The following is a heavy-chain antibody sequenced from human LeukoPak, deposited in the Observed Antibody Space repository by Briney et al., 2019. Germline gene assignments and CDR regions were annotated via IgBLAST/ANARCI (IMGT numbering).Heavy chain of an antibody. CDR3: ARDLRPIVVVPAAIVAFDI. D-gene: IGHD2-2*02. CDR2: ISAYNGNT. CDR1: GYTFTSYG. Sequence: ASVKVSCKASGYTFTSYGFSWVRQAPGQGLEWMGWISAYNGNTNYAQKLQGRVTMTTDTSTSTAYMELRSLRSDETAVYYCARDLRPIVVVPAAIVAFDIWGQGTMVTVSS. V-gene: IGHV1-18*04. J-gene: IGHJ3*02.